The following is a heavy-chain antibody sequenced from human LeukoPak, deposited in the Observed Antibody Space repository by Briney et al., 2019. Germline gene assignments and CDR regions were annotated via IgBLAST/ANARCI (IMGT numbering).Heavy chain of an antibody. J-gene: IGHJ4*02. Sequence: GGSLRLSCAASGFTFSSYAMSWVRQAPGKGLEWVANIKPDGSEKYYVDSVKGRFTISRDNAKNSLYLQMNSLRAEDTAVYYCANINTVSTNSGSDYWGQGTLVTVSS. CDR2: IKPDGSEK. CDR3: ANINTVSTNSGSDY. V-gene: IGHV3-7*03. D-gene: IGHD5/OR15-5a*01. CDR1: GFTFSSYA.